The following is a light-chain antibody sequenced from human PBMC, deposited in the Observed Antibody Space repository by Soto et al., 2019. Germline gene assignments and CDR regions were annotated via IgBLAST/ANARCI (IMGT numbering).Light chain of an antibody. J-gene: IGLJ2*01. Sequence: QSVLTQPASVSGSPGQSITISCTGITSDLGNYHFVSWYEEHPGKAPKLVIYEVNKRPSGVSDRFSGSKSGNTASLTISGLQPEDEAEYYCSSTSFTGNSDLVVFGGGTQLTVL. V-gene: IGLV2-14*01. CDR3: SSTSFTGNSDLVV. CDR2: EVN. CDR1: TSDLGNYHF.